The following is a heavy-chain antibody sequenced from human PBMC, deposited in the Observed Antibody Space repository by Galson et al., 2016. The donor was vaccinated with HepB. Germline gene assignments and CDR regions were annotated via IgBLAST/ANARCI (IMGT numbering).Heavy chain of an antibody. Sequence: VKVSCKASGYTSSSYDINWVRQASGQGLEWMGWINPTKGNTGSAENFQGRVTMTTNTSISTVYMGLSSLRSEDTAVYYCAIPRVSGGYWYFDLWGRGTLVTVSS. J-gene: IGHJ2*01. V-gene: IGHV1-8*01. CDR3: AIPRVSGGYWYFDL. CDR1: GYTSSSYD. CDR2: INPTKGNT. D-gene: IGHD5/OR15-5a*01.